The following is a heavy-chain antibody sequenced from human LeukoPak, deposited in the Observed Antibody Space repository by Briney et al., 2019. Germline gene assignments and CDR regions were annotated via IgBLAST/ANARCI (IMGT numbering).Heavy chain of an antibody. CDR1: GFTFDDYA. CDR2: ISWNSGSI. CDR3: ARVTRGGTFYFDY. J-gene: IGHJ4*02. D-gene: IGHD3-16*01. V-gene: IGHV3-9*01. Sequence: GRSLRLSCAASGFTFDDYAMHWVRQAPGKGLEWVSGISWNSGSIGYADSVKGRFTISRDNAKNSLYLQMNSLRAEDTAVYYCARVTRGGTFYFDYWGQGTLVTVSS.